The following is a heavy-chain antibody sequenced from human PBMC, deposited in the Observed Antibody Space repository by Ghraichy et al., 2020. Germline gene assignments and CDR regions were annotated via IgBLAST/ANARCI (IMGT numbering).Heavy chain of an antibody. V-gene: IGHV3-23*01. CDR2: ISGSGGST. CDR1: GFTFSSYA. Sequence: GGSLRLSCAASGFTFSSYAMSWVRQAPGKGLEWVSAISGSGGSTYYADSVKGRFTISRDNSKNTLYLQMNSLRAEDTAVYYCAKDLAGGRYDFVSNRDYFDYWGQGTLVTVSS. CDR3: AKDLAGGRYDFVSNRDYFDY. D-gene: IGHD3-3*01. J-gene: IGHJ4*02.